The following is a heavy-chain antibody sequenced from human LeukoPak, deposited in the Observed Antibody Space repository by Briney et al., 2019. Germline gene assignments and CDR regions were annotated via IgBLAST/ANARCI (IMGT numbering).Heavy chain of an antibody. CDR3: FSGYSYGPEDY. V-gene: IGHV3-23*01. Sequence: GGSLRLSCAASGFTFSSYAMSWVRQAPGKGLEWVSAISGSGGSTYYADSVKGRFTISRDNFKNTLYLQMNSLRAEDTAVYYCFSGYSYGPEDYWGQGTLVTVSS. CDR1: GFTFSSYA. CDR2: ISGSGGST. J-gene: IGHJ4*01. D-gene: IGHD5-18*01.